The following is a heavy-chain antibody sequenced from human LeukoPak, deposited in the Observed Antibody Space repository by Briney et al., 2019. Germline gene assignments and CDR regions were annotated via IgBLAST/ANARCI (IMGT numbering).Heavy chain of an antibody. V-gene: IGHV1-46*01. CDR1: GYIFTSYY. Sequence: ASVKASCKASGYIFTSYYMHWVRQAPGQGLEWMGIINPSGDSTIYAQKFQGRVTMTRDTSTSTVYMELSSLRTEDTAAYYCTLQVGIVGAPDYWGRGTLVIVSS. CDR2: INPSGDST. D-gene: IGHD1-26*01. CDR3: TLQVGIVGAPDY. J-gene: IGHJ4*02.